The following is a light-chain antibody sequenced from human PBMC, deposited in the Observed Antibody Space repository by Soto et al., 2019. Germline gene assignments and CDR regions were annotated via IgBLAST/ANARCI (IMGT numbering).Light chain of an antibody. CDR3: QSYDSTLSSYV. J-gene: IGLJ1*01. CDR2: GNT. Sequence: QSVLTQPPSVSGAPGQRVTISCTGSSSNIGAVYNVHWYQLLPGTAPKLLIYGNTNRPSGVPDRFSGSKSGTSASLAITDLQADDEADYYCQSYDSTLSSYVFGAGTKLT. V-gene: IGLV1-40*01. CDR1: SSNIGAVYN.